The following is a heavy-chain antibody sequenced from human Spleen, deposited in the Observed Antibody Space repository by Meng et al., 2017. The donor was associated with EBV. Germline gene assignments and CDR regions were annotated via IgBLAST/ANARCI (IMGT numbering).Heavy chain of an antibody. Sequence: QITLKESGPTLVKPXQTLTLTCTFSGFSLNTSGVAVGWIRQPPGKALEWLALIYWDDDKRYSASLKTRLTVTKDTSKNQVALSMTNMDPVDTATYYCAHSCSSIGCYDWFDTGGQGALVTVSS. V-gene: IGHV2-5*02. CDR2: IYWDDDK. CDR3: AHSCSSIGCYDWFDT. CDR1: GFSLNTSGVA. J-gene: IGHJ5*02. D-gene: IGHD2-2*01.